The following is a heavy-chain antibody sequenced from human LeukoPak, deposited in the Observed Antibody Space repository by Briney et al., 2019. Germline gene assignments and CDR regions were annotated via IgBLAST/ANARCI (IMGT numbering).Heavy chain of an antibody. CDR3: ARLFGSGGGIDY. CDR2: IYYSGSS. D-gene: IGHD3-10*01. V-gene: IGHV4-39*01. J-gene: IGHJ4*02. Sequence: SSETLSLTCTVSGGSISSSSFYWGRLRQPPGQGLEWIGSIYYSGSSSNNPALKSRVTISVNTSKNQFPLKLSSVTAADTAVYYCARLFGSGGGIDYWGQGTLVTVSS. CDR1: GGSISSSSFY.